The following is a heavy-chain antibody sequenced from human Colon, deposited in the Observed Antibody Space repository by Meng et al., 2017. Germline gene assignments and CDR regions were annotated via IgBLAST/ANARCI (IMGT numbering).Heavy chain of an antibody. CDR2: VYHRGDT. V-gene: IGHV4-4*02. CDR3: GRDQGRQLINH. D-gene: IGHD1-1*01. Sequence: VHLQESGPGLVRPSETLSLPCTVSGDSISSDIWWSWVRQPPGKGLEWIGEVYHRGDTNYNPSLKSRVVISVDRSKNQFSLNLSSVTAADTAVYYCGRDQGRQLINHWGQGTLVTVSS. J-gene: IGHJ4*02. CDR1: GDSISSDIW.